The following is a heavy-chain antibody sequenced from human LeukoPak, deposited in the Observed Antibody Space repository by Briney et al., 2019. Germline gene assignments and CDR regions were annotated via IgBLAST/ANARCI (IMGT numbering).Heavy chain of an antibody. D-gene: IGHD5-12*01. J-gene: IGHJ4*02. CDR3: AKDHSGYARFYFDY. CDR2: ISGSGGST. V-gene: IGHV3-23*01. Sequence: GGSLRLFCAASGFTFSSYAMSWVRQAPGKGLEWVSAISGSGGSTYYADSVKGRLTISRDNSKNTLYLQMNSLRAEDTAVYYCAKDHSGYARFYFDYWGQGTLVTVSS. CDR1: GFTFSSYA.